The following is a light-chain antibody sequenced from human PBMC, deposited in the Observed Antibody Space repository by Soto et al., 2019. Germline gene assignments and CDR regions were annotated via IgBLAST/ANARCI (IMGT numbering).Light chain of an antibody. V-gene: IGKV1-5*01. J-gene: IGKJ1*01. CDR2: DAS. Sequence: DIQMTQSPSTLSASVGDRVTITCRASQSISSWLAWYQQKPGKAPKLLIHDASSLESGVPSRFSGSGSGTEFTLAICSLQPADFATYYCQQYKSYSWTFGQGTKVEIK. CDR1: QSISSW. CDR3: QQYKSYSWT.